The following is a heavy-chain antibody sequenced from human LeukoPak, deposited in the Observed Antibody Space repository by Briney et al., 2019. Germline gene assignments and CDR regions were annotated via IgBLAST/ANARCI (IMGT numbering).Heavy chain of an antibody. CDR2: IHYTGST. V-gene: IGHV4-59*01. Sequence: TSETLSLTCSVSGGSISNYYWNWIRQPPGKGLEWIGHIHYTGSTSYNPSLKSRVTISVDTSKNQFSLKLSSVTAADTAVYYCARYSGTYYFYWGQGALVTVSS. J-gene: IGHJ4*02. CDR1: GGSISNYY. CDR3: ARYSGTYYFY. D-gene: IGHD1-26*01.